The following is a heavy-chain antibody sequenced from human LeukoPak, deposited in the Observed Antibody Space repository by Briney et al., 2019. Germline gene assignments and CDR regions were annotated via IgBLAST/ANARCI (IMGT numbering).Heavy chain of an antibody. CDR1: GYTFTGYY. V-gene: IGHV1-2*02. CDR3: ARTRIYSSSWYCWCDP. D-gene: IGHD6-13*01. CDR2: INPNSGGT. Sequence: GASVKVSCKASGYTFTGYYMHWVRQAPGQGLEWMGWINPNSGGTNYAQKFQGRVTMTRDTSISTAYMELSRLRSDDTAVYYCARTRIYSSSWYCWCDPWGQGTLVTVSS. J-gene: IGHJ5*02.